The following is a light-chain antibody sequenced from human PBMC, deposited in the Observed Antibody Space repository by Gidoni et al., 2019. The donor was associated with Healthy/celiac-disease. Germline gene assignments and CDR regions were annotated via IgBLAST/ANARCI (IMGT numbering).Light chain of an antibody. CDR3: QQYNSYSQS. CDR1: QSISSW. CDR2: KAS. Sequence: DIQMTQAPSTLSASVGDRVTITCRASQSISSWLAWYQQKPGKAPKLLIYKASSLESGVPSRFSGSGSGTEFTLPISSLQPYDFATYYCQQYNSYSQSFGQGTKLEIK. V-gene: IGKV1-5*03. J-gene: IGKJ2*03.